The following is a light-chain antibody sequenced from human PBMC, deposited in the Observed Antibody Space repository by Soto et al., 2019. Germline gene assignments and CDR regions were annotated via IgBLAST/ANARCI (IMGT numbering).Light chain of an antibody. CDR1: SSDVGGYNY. Sequence: QSVLTQPASVSGSPGQSITISCIGTSSDVGGYNYVSWYQQYPGKAPKLMIYDVSDRPSGVSNRFSGSKSGNTASLTISGLQAEDEADYYCSSYTAYTTYVFGTGTKVTVL. CDR2: DVS. V-gene: IGLV2-14*03. CDR3: SSYTAYTTYV. J-gene: IGLJ1*01.